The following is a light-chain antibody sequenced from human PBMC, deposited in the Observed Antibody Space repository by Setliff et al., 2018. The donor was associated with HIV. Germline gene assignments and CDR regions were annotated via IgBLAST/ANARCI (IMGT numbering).Light chain of an antibody. CDR3: CSYAGSSVSYV. Sequence: QSVLTQPRSVSGSPGQSVTISCTGTNSDIGTYNYVSWYQQHPGKAPKLMIYDVTKRPSGVPDRFSGSKSVNTASLTISGLQTDDEADYYCCSYAGSSVSYVFGTGTKGTVL. J-gene: IGLJ1*01. V-gene: IGLV2-11*01. CDR1: NSDIGTYNY. CDR2: DVT.